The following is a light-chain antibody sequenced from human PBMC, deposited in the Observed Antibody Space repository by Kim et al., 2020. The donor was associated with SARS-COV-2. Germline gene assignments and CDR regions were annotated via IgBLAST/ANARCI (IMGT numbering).Light chain of an antibody. CDR3: NSRDSTDNHWV. CDR2: GEN. Sequence: SSELTQDPAVSVALGQTVTITCQGDSLKRHYVSWYRQKPRQAPVLVVYGENNRPSGIPDRFSGSRSGDTASLTITGAQAEDEADYYCNSRDSTDNHWVFGGGTKLTVL. CDR1: SLKRHY. V-gene: IGLV3-19*01. J-gene: IGLJ2*01.